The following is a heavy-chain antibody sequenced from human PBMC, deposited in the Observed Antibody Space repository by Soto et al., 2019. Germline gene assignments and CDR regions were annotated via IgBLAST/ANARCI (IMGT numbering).Heavy chain of an antibody. CDR2: INGYNGNT. D-gene: IGHD6-6*01. CDR1: GYTFTSYG. CDR3: ERMRDVPNYYYGGGD. J-gene: IGHJ6*02. Sequence: QVQLVQSGAEVKKPGASVKVSCKASGYTFTSYGITWVRQAPGQGLEWLGWINGYNGNTKYAQKLQGRVTMTTHTSAITAYMERRRHRSEDTDVDDCERMRDVPNYYYGGGDWGQGTTVTVSS. V-gene: IGHV1-18*01.